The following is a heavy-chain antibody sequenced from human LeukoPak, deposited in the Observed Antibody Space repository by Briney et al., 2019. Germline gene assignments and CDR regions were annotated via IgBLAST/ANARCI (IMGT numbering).Heavy chain of an antibody. J-gene: IGHJ4*02. Sequence: GGSLRLSCAASGFTFSSCAVNWVRLAPGEGLEWVSSIRGGGVKTYYADSVQGRFTISRDDSRNTLYLQMNSLRAEDTAVYYCAKRVGAISGPFDSWGQGVLDTVSS. CDR1: GFTFSSCA. V-gene: IGHV3-23*01. CDR2: IRGGGVKT. D-gene: IGHD4/OR15-4a*01. CDR3: AKRVGAISGPFDS.